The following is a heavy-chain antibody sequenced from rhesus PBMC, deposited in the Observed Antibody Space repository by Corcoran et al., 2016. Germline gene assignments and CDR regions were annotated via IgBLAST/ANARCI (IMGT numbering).Heavy chain of an antibody. J-gene: IGHJ6*01. CDR3: AREDCTGSGCYAIYGLDS. Sequence: QVQLQESGPGLVKPSETLSLTCAVSGGSISSNYWSWIRQPPGKGLEWIGYIYGSSGITYYNPSLKSRVTISSVTSKIQFSLKLSSVTAADTAVYYCAREDCTGSGCYAIYGLDSWGQGVVVTVSS. D-gene: IGHD2-21*01. CDR1: GGSISSNY. V-gene: IGHV4-160*01. CDR2: IYGSSGIT.